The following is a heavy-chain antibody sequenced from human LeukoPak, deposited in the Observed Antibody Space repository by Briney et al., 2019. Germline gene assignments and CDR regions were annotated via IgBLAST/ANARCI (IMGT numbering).Heavy chain of an antibody. CDR1: GGSISSSSYY. CDR2: IYYSGRT. Sequence: SETLSLTCTVSGGSISSSSYYWGWIRQPPGKGLEWIGSIYYSGRTYYDPSLKSRVTISVDTSKNQFSLKLSSVTAADTAVYYCARGGGYASPIGYWGQGALVTVSS. V-gene: IGHV4-39*07. D-gene: IGHD5-12*01. J-gene: IGHJ4*02. CDR3: ARGGGYASPIGY.